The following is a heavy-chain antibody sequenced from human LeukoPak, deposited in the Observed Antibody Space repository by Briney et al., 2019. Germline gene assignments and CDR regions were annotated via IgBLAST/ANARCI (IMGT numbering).Heavy chain of an antibody. Sequence: ASVKVSCKASGYTFTSYDINWVRQATGQGLEWMGWMNPNSGNTGYAQKFQGRVTMTRNTSISTAYMELSSLRSEDTAVYYCARGIRFGELCAYRFDPWGQGTLVTVSS. CDR3: ARGIRFGELCAYRFDP. CDR1: GYTFTSYD. D-gene: IGHD3-10*01. V-gene: IGHV1-8*01. J-gene: IGHJ5*02. CDR2: MNPNSGNT.